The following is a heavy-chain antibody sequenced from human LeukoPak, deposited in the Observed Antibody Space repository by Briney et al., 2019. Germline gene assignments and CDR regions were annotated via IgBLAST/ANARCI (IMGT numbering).Heavy chain of an antibody. V-gene: IGHV4-61*02. Sequence: SQTLSLTCTVSGGSVSSGNYYWSWIRQPAGKGLEWIGRIYPGGSTNYNPSLKSRVTISVDSSKNQFSLELTSVTAADTAVYYCARDNELGYWGQGTLVTVSS. CDR2: IYPGGST. D-gene: IGHD1-1*01. CDR1: GGSVSSGNYY. CDR3: ARDNELGY. J-gene: IGHJ4*02.